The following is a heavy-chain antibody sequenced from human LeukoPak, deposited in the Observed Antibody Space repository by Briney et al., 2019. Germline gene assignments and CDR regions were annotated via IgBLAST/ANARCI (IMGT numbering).Heavy chain of an antibody. V-gene: IGHV1-18*01. J-gene: IGHJ3*02. D-gene: IGHD3-16*01. CDR2: MKTDNDNR. Sequence: ASVKVSCKASGYSFTYYGLGWVRQAPGQGLEWMGWMKTDNDNRNYAQKFQGRVSMTTDASTSTAYMELKNLKSDDTAVYYCARDNSGEVADISDAFDIWGQGTKVTVSS. CDR3: ARDNSGEVADISDAFDI. CDR1: GYSFTYYG.